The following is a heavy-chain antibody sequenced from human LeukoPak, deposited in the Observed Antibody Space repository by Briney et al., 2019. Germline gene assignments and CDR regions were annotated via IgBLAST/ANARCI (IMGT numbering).Heavy chain of an antibody. D-gene: IGHD3-9*01. Sequence: ASVKVSCKASGYTFTGYYMHWVRQAPGQGLEWMGWINPNSGGTNYAQKFQGGVTMTRDTSISTAYMELSRLRSDDTAVYYCARALTDENWFDPWGQGTLVTVSS. J-gene: IGHJ5*02. CDR1: GYTFTGYY. CDR3: ARALTDENWFDP. V-gene: IGHV1-2*02. CDR2: INPNSGGT.